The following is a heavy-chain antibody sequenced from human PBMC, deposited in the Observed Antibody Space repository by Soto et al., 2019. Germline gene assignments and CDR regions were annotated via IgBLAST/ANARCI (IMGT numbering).Heavy chain of an antibody. CDR1: GFTFSNAW. D-gene: IGHD5-12*01. CDR2: IKSKTDGGTT. V-gene: IGHV3-15*01. CDR3: TTDQGGYDSSYYYYGMDV. Sequence: EVQLVESGGGLVKPGGSLRLSCAASGFTFSNAWMSWVRQAPGKGLEWVGRIKSKTDGGTTDYAAPVKGRFTISRDDSKNTLYLQMNSLKTEDTAVYYCTTDQGGYDSSYYYYGMDVWGQGTTVTVSS. J-gene: IGHJ6*02.